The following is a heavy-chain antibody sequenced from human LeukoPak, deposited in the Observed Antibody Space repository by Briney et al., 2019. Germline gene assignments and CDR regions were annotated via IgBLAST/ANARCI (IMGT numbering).Heavy chain of an antibody. CDR1: GGTFSSYA. CDR3: ARQPDPPSYYDSSGYYLSVWFDP. J-gene: IGHJ5*02. Sequence: GASVTVSCKASGGTFSSYAISWVRQAPGQGLEWMGRIIPILGIANYAQKFQGRVTMTRDTSTSTVYMELSSLRSEDTAVYYCARQPDPPSYYDSSGYYLSVWFDPWGQGTLVTVSS. CDR2: IIPILGIA. V-gene: IGHV1-69*04. D-gene: IGHD3-22*01.